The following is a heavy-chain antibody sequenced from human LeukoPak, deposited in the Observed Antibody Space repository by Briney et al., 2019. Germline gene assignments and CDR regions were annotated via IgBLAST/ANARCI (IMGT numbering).Heavy chain of an antibody. CDR3: ARVQGHPPNGLDI. D-gene: IGHD2-8*01. V-gene: IGHV3-74*01. CDR2: INSDGSST. J-gene: IGHJ3*02. Sequence: GGSLRLSCAAPGFTFSSYWMHWVRQAPGKGLVWVSRINSDGSSTSYADSVKGQFTISRDNAKNTLYLQMNSLRADDTAVYYCARVQGHPPNGLDIWGQGTMVTVSS. CDR1: GFTFSSYW.